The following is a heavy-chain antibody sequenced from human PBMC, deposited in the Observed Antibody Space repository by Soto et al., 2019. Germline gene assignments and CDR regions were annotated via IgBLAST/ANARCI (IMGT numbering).Heavy chain of an antibody. V-gene: IGHV4-59*01. CDR3: ARDRYSSGQFDS. D-gene: IGHD6-19*01. CDR1: GGSISSYY. Sequence: SETLSLTCTVSGGSISSYYWSWIRQPPGKGLEWIGYIYYSGSTNYNPSLESRVSISEDTSKNQFSLKLRSVIAADTAVYYCARDRYSSGQFDSWGQGTLVTVSS. J-gene: IGHJ4*02. CDR2: IYYSGST.